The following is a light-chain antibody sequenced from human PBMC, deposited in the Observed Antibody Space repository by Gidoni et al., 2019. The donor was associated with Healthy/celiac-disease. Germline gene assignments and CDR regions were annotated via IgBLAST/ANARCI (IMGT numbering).Light chain of an antibody. CDR3: QAWDSSPVV. CDR1: KLGAKY. J-gene: IGLJ2*01. V-gene: IGLV3-1*01. Sequence: SYELTQPPSVSVSPGQTASITCSGDKLGAKYVCWYQQKPGQSPVLVIYQDSKRPSGIPERFSGSNSGNTATLTISGTQAMDEADYYCQAWDSSPVVFGGGTKLTVL. CDR2: QDS.